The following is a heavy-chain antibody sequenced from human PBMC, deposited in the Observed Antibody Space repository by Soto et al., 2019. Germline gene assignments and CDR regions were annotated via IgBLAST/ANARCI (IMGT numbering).Heavy chain of an antibody. V-gene: IGHV1-69*02. CDR2: SIPILGIA. J-gene: IGHJ4*02. CDR3: ARGYCTNGVCYGTSFDY. Sequence: QVQLVQSGAEVKKPGSSVKVSCKASGGTFSSYTISWVRQAPGQGLEWMGRSIPILGIANYAQKFQGRVTITADKSTSTAYMELSSLRSEDTAVYYCARGYCTNGVCYGTSFDYWGQGTLVTVSS. D-gene: IGHD2-8*01. CDR1: GGTFSSYT.